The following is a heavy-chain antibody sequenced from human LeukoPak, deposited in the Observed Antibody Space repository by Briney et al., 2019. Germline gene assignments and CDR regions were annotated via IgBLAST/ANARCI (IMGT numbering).Heavy chain of an antibody. V-gene: IGHV4-38-2*02. CDR2: IYHSGST. CDR1: GYSISSGYY. Sequence: SETLSLTCTVSGYSISSGYYWGWIRQPPGKGLEWIGSIYHSGSTYYDPSLKSRVTISVDTSKNQFSLKLSSVTATDTAVYYCARAPAYYYDSSGYHEAFDIWGQGTMVTVSS. J-gene: IGHJ3*02. CDR3: ARAPAYYYDSSGYHEAFDI. D-gene: IGHD3-22*01.